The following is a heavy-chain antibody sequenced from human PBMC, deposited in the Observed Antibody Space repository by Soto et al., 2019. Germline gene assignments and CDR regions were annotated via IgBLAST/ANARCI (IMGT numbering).Heavy chain of an antibody. CDR1: GYTFTSYG. J-gene: IGHJ3*02. CDR3: ARTSSRREYYDFWSGYADAFDI. CDR2: ISAYNGNT. V-gene: IGHV1-18*04. Sequence: QVQLVQSGAEVKKPGASVKVSCKASGYTFTSYGISWVRQAPGQGLEWMGWISAYNGNTNYAQKLQGRVTMTTDTSTSTAYMELRSLRSDDTAVYSCARTSSRREYYDFWSGYADAFDIWGQGTMVTVSS. D-gene: IGHD3-3*01.